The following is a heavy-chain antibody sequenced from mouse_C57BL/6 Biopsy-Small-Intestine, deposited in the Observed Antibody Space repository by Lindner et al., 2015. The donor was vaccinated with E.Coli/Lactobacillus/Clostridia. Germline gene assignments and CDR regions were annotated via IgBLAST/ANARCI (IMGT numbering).Heavy chain of an antibody. CDR2: IIPIFGTA. J-gene: IGHJ1*01. D-gene: IGHD1-1*01. CDR1: GGTFSSYA. CDR3: ASRPRYSGSWYENYYYGMDV. V-gene: IGHV1-81*01. Sequence: SVKVSCKASGGTFSSYAISWVRQAPGQGLEWMGGIIPIFGTANYAQKFQGRVTITADESTSTAYMELSSLRSEDTAVYYCASRPRYSGSWYENYYYGMDVWGQGTTVTVSS.